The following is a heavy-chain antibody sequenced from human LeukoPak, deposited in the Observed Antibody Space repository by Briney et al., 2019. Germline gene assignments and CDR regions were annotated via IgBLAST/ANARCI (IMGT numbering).Heavy chain of an antibody. D-gene: IGHD2-2*01. J-gene: IGHJ4*02. CDR2: IHYSETT. Sequence: SETLSLTCNVSGGSISNYYWGWIRQPPGKGLEWIASIHYSETTYYNPSLKSRVTISVDTSKNHFSLKLSSVTAADTAVYYCARGPTYQPIDYWGQGTLVTVSS. CDR1: GGSISNYY. CDR3: ARGPTYQPIDY. V-gene: IGHV4-39*02.